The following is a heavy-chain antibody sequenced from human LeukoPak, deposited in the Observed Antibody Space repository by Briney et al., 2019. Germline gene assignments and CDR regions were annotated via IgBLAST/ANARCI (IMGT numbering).Heavy chain of an antibody. V-gene: IGHV1-2*02. D-gene: IGHD1-26*01. CDR2: INPNSGGT. J-gene: IGHJ4*02. CDR1: GYTLTRYY. Sequence: ASVKVSCKPSGYTLTRYYMHWVRQAPGQGREWMGWINPNSGGTNYAQKFQGRVTMTRDTPISTAYMELSRLRSDDTAVYYCARELVGATTLDYWGQGTLVTVSS. CDR3: ARELVGATTLDY.